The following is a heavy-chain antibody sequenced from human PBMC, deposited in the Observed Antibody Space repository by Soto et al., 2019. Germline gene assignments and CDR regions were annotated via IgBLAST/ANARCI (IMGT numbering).Heavy chain of an antibody. J-gene: IGHJ5*02. Sequence: GGSLRLSCAASGFTFSSYAMTWVRQAAGKGLEWVSSISGSGVNTFYADSVSGRFSISRDRSNQTVFLQMSNLRAEDTAVYYCARDLSSGVLRNWFDPWGHGTLVTVSS. V-gene: IGHV3-23*01. CDR1: GFTFSSYA. CDR2: ISGSGVNT. CDR3: ARDLSSGVLRNWFDP. D-gene: IGHD6-19*01.